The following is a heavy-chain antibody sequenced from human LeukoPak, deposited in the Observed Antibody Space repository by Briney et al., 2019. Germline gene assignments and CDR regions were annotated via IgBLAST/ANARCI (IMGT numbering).Heavy chain of an antibody. CDR2: ISGSGGST. CDR1: GFTFSSYA. Sequence: GGSLGLSCAASGFTFSSYAMSWVRQAPGKGLEWVSAISGSGGSTYYADSVEGRFTISRDNSKNTLYLQMNSLRAEDTAVYYCAKAYYDILTGPRNWGQGTLVTVSS. CDR3: AKAYYDILTGPRN. D-gene: IGHD3-9*01. V-gene: IGHV3-23*01. J-gene: IGHJ4*02.